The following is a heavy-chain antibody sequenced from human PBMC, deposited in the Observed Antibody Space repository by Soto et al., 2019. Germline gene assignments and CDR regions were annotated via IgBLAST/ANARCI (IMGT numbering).Heavy chain of an antibody. CDR3: ARDRARWYPAYYYYYYYGMDV. J-gene: IGHJ6*02. D-gene: IGHD2-15*01. Sequence: PGGSLRLSCAASGFTFSGYYMSWIRQAPGKGLEWVSYISSSGSTIYYADSVKGRFTISRDNAKNSLYLQMNSLRAEDTAVYYCARDRARWYPAYYYYYYYGMDVWGQGTTVTVSS. CDR2: ISSSGSTI. CDR1: GFTFSGYY. V-gene: IGHV3-11*01.